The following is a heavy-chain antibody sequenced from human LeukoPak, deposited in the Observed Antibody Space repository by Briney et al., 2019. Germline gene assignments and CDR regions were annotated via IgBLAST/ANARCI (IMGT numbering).Heavy chain of an antibody. J-gene: IGHJ6*03. CDR2: ISSSSSTI. CDR1: GFTFSSYS. Sequence: GGSLRLSCAASGFTFSSYSMNWVRQAPGKGLEWVSYISSSSSTIYYADSVKGRFTISRDNAKNSLYLQMNSLRAEDTAVYYCARETTYYYGSGSMDVWGKGTTVTASS. D-gene: IGHD3-10*01. V-gene: IGHV3-48*01. CDR3: ARETTYYYGSGSMDV.